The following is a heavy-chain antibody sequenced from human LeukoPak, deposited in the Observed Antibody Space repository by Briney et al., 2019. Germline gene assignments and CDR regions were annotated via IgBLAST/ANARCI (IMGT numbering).Heavy chain of an antibody. CDR3: ARDYHSYYDSSGYYYYYYYGMDV. Sequence: SQTLSLTCAISGDSVSSNSAAWNWIRQSPSRGLEWLGRTYYRSKWYNDYAVSVTSRITINPDTSKNQFSLQLNSVTPEDTAVYYCARDYHSYYDSSGYYYYYYYGMDVWGQGTTVTVSS. V-gene: IGHV6-1*01. CDR1: GDSVSSNSAA. J-gene: IGHJ6*02. D-gene: IGHD3-22*01. CDR2: TYYRSKWYN.